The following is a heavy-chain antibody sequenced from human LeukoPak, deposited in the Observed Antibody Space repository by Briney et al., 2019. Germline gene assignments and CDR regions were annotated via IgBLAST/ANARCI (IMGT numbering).Heavy chain of an antibody. V-gene: IGHV1-69*13. CDR1: GGTFSSYA. Sequence: ASVKVSCTASGGTFSSYAISWVRQAPGQGLEWMGGIIPILGTANYAQTFQGRVTITADESTSTAYMELSSLRSEDTAVYYCARGNVDTAMAKSMGAFDIWGQGTMVTVSS. CDR3: ARGNVDTAMAKSMGAFDI. D-gene: IGHD5-18*01. CDR2: IIPILGTA. J-gene: IGHJ3*02.